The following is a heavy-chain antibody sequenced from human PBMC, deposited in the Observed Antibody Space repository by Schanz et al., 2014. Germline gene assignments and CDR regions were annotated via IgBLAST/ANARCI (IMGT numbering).Heavy chain of an antibody. CDR1: GFTFSSYS. D-gene: IGHD3-22*01. CDR3: ARVDSSGYYFDN. CDR2: ISGSGGST. J-gene: IGHJ4*02. Sequence: EVQLVESGGGVVQPGRSLRLSCTASGFTFSSYSMNWVRQAPGKGLEWVSAISGSGGSTYYADSVKGRFTMSRDNSKNTVHLQMSSLRVEDTAVYYCARVDSSGYYFDNWGQGTRVTVSS. V-gene: IGHV3-23*04.